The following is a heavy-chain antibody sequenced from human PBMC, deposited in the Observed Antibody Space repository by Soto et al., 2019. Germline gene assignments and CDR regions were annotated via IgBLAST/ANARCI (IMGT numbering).Heavy chain of an antibody. V-gene: IGHV4-30-2*01. Sequence: PSETLSLTCAVSGGSISRGGYSWSWIRQPPGKGLEWIGYIYHSGSTYYNPSLKSRVTISVDRSKNQFSLKLSSVTAADTAVYYCARTITYYYETLGPFDYWGQGTLVTVSS. J-gene: IGHJ4*02. CDR3: ARTITYYYETLGPFDY. CDR1: GGSISRGGYS. CDR2: IYHSGST. D-gene: IGHD3-22*01.